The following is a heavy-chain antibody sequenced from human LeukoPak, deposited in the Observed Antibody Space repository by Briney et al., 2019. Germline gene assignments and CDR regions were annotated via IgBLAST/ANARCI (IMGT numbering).Heavy chain of an antibody. CDR3: VRRGDGNYYFDY. V-gene: IGHV6-1*01. CDR2: TYYRSTWLR. CDR1: GDSVSSDSAT. Sequence: SQTLSLTCALSGDSVSSDSATWDWIRQSPSRGLERLGRTYYRSTWLRDYAPSVRGRVTINADTSKNQFSLLLQSVSPDDSAVYYCVRRGDGNYYFDYWGQGTLVTVSS. J-gene: IGHJ4*02. D-gene: IGHD3-16*01.